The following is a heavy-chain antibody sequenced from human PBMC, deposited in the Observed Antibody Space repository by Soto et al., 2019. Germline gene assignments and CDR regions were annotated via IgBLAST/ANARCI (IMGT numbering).Heavy chain of an antibody. CDR2: IYNSGST. V-gene: IGHV4-30-4*01. D-gene: IGHD4-17*01. CDR3: SREVRDTVTTFDY. CDR1: GGSISSANYY. Sequence: QVQLQESGPRLVQPSQTLPLTCTVSGGSISSANYYWNWVRQPPGKGLEWIGYIYNSGSTNYNPSLKSRVTISPDTSEDQFSRKLTSVTSVETAVYYCSREVRDTVTTFDYWGQGTLVTVSS. J-gene: IGHJ4*02.